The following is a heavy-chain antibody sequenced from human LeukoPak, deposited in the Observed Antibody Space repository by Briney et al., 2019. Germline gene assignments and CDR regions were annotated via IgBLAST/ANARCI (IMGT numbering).Heavy chain of an antibody. J-gene: IGHJ4*02. V-gene: IGHV4-34*01. CDR1: GGSFSGYY. CDR2: INHSGST. D-gene: IGHD3-22*01. Sequence: SETLFLTCAVYGGSFSGYYWSWIRQPPGKGLEWIGEINHSGSTNYNPSLKSRVTISVDTSKNQFSLKLSSVTAADTAVYYCARSGAYDSSGYSVLPIDYWGQGTLVTVSS. CDR3: ARSGAYDSSGYSVLPIDY.